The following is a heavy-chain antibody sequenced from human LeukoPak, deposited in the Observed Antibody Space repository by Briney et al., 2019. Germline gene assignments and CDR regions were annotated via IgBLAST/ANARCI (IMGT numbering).Heavy chain of an antibody. CDR1: GYTFTGYY. Sequence: GASVKVSCKASGYTFTGYYMHWVRQAPGQGLEWMGWINPNSGGTNYAQKFQGRVTMTRHTSISTAYMELSRLRSDDTAVYYCARDEASGSYFNFDYWGQGTLVTVSS. CDR3: ARDEASGSYFNFDY. J-gene: IGHJ4*02. V-gene: IGHV1-2*02. D-gene: IGHD1-26*01. CDR2: INPNSGGT.